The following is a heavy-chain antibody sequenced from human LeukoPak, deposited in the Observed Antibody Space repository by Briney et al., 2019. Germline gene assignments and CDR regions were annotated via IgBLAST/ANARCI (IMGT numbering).Heavy chain of an antibody. CDR3: AKDFERQLEVAEYFQH. Sequence: HPGGSLRLSCAASGFTFSSYAMHWVRQAPGKGLEYVSAISSNGGSTYYANSVKGRFTISRDNSKNTLYLQMNSLRAEDTAVYYCAKDFERQLEVAEYFQHWGQGTLVTVSS. D-gene: IGHD6-13*01. CDR2: ISSNGGST. J-gene: IGHJ1*01. CDR1: GFTFSSYA. V-gene: IGHV3-64*01.